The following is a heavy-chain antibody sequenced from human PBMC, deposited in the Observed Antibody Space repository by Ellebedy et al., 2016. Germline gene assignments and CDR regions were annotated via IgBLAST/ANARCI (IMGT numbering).Heavy chain of an antibody. CDR1: VFTFSSYS. D-gene: IGHD5-18*01. CDR3: ARDSRDTAMDYSFDS. J-gene: IGHJ4*02. CDR2: ISSSSSYI. V-gene: IGHV3-21*01. Sequence: GGSLRLSCAASVFTFSSYSMNWVRQAPGKGLEWVSSISSSSSYIYYADSVKGRFTISRDNAKNSLYLQMNSLRAEDTAVYYCARDSRDTAMDYSFDSWGQGTLVTVSS.